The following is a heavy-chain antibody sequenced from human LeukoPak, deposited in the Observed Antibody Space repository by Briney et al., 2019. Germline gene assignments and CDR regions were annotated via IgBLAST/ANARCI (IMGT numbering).Heavy chain of an antibody. CDR1: GYSFTSYW. J-gene: IGHJ6*03. V-gene: IGHV5-51*01. Sequence: GESLKISCKGSGYSFTSYWIGWVRQMPGKGLEWMGIIYPGDSDTRYSPSFQGQVTISADKSISTAYLQWSSLKASDTAMYYCGRIAAAGTIYYYYYMDVWGKGTTVTVSS. CDR3: GRIAAAGTIYYYYYMDV. CDR2: IYPGDSDT. D-gene: IGHD6-13*01.